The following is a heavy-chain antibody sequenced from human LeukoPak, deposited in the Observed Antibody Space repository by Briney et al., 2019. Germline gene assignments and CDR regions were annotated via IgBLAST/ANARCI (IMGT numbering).Heavy chain of an antibody. CDR1: GGSFSGYY. CDR3: ARELRKYCSSTSCYKGARDHGAFDI. V-gene: IGHV4-34*01. CDR2: INHSGST. J-gene: IGHJ3*02. Sequence: SETLSLTCAVYGGSFSGYYWSWIRQPPGKGLEWIGEINHSGSTNYNPSLKSRVTISVDTSKNQFSLKLSSVTAADTAVYYCARELRKYCSSTSCYKGARDHGAFDIWGQGTMVTVSS. D-gene: IGHD2-2*02.